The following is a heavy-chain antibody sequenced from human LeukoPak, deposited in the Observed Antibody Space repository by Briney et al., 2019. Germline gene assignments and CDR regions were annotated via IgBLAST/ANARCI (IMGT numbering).Heavy chain of an antibody. J-gene: IGHJ3*02. CDR3: ARSLSRVFGPDAFDI. CDR2: ISGSGGST. V-gene: IGHV3-23*01. Sequence: GGSLRLSCAASGFTFCSYAMSWVRQARGKGLEWVSAISGSGGSTYYAHSVKGRFTISRDNAKNSLYLQMNSLRAEDTSVYYCARSLSRVFGPDAFDIWGQGTMVTVSS. D-gene: IGHD3-10*02. CDR1: GFTFCSYA.